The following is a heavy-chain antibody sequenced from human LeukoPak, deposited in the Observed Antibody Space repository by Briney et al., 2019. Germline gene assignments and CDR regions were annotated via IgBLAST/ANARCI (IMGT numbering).Heavy chain of an antibody. CDR1: GFTFDDYA. V-gene: IGHV3-9*01. J-gene: IGHJ4*02. CDR3: AKDMVRFTFGGVIDY. CDR2: ISWNSGSI. D-gene: IGHD3-16*02. Sequence: PGGSLRLSCAASGFTFDDYAMHWVRHAPGKGLEWVSGISWNSGSIGYADSVKGRFTISRDNAKNSLYLQMNSLRAEDTALYYCAKDMVRFTFGGVIDYWGQGTLVTVSS.